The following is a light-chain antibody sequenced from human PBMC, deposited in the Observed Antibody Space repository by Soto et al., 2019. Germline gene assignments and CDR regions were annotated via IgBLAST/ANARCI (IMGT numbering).Light chain of an antibody. CDR3: QQRSDWPST. CDR2: DAS. Sequence: EIVLTQSPATLSLSPGERGTLSCRASQSVSSYLVWYQQKPGQVPRLLIYDASNRATGIPARFGGSGSGTDFTLTISGLEPEDSSVYYCQQRSDWPSTFGGGTKVEIK. V-gene: IGKV3-11*01. CDR1: QSVSSY. J-gene: IGKJ4*01.